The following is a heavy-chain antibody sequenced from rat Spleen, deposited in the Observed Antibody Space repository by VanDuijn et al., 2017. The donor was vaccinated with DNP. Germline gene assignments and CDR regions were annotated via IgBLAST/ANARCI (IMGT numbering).Heavy chain of an antibody. Sequence: EVQLQESGPGLVKPSQSLSLTCSVTCYSITSNYWGWIRKFPGDKMEWIGHISYSGSTTYNPSLESRISITRDTSKNQFFLHLNSVTTADTATYYCARQPSGMDYWGQGVMVIVSS. V-gene: IGHV3-1*01. CDR1: CYSITSNY. J-gene: IGHJ2*01. CDR3: ARQPSGMDY. D-gene: IGHD1-4*01. CDR2: ISYSGST.